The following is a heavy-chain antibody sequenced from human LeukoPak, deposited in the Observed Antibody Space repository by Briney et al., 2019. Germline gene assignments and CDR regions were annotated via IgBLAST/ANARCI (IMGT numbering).Heavy chain of an antibody. CDR1: GDSVSSNSAA. CDR2: TYYRSKWYN. J-gene: IGHJ3*02. D-gene: IGHD1-1*01. CDR3: ARATWNDYAFDI. V-gene: IGHV6-1*01. Sequence: SQTLSLTCAISGDSVSSNSAAWNWIRQSPSRGSEWLGRTYYRSKWYNDYAGSVKSRITINPDTSKNQFSLQLNSVTLEDTAVYYCARATWNDYAFDIWGQGTLVTVSS.